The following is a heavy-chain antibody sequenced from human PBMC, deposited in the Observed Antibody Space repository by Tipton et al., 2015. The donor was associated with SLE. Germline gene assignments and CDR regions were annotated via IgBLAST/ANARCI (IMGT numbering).Heavy chain of an antibody. V-gene: IGHV4-39*07. CDR1: GGSISSSSYY. CDR3: ARYPESNYHWFGP. J-gene: IGHJ5*02. D-gene: IGHD4-11*01. CDR2: IYHSGTA. Sequence: TLSLTCTVSGGSISSSSYYWGWIRQPPGKGLEWIGSIYHSGTAYYNPSLKSRVTISVDTSKNQISLKLGSVTAADTAVYYCARYPESNYHWFGPWGQGALVTVSS.